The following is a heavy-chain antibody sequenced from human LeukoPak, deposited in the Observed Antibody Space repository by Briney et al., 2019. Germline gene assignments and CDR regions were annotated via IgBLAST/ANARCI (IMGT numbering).Heavy chain of an antibody. CDR2: IRSSSSYT. J-gene: IGHJ4*02. D-gene: IGHD3-22*01. Sequence: GGSLRLSCAASGFPLREHYMRWIRQPPGKGLEWVSYIRSSSSYTNYADSLKGRFTISRDNAKNPLYLQMNRLRAEDTAVYYCARDHAVYYDSSGYYYEDYWGQGTLVTVSS. CDR3: ARDHAVYYDSSGYYYEDY. V-gene: IGHV3-11*05. CDR1: GFPLREHY.